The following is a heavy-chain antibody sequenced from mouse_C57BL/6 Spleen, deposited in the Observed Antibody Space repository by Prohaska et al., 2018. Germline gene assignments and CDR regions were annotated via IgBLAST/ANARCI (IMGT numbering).Heavy chain of an antibody. CDR3: ARSDGNSPFAY. CDR2: INPNNGGT. Sequence: EVQLQQSGPELVKPGASVKISCKASGYTFTDYYMNWVKQSHGKSLEWIGDINPNNGGTSYNQKFKGKATLTVDKSSSTAYMELRSLTSEDSAVYYCARSDGNSPFAYWGQGTLVTVSA. D-gene: IGHD2-1*01. V-gene: IGHV1-26*01. CDR1: GYTFTDYY. J-gene: IGHJ3*01.